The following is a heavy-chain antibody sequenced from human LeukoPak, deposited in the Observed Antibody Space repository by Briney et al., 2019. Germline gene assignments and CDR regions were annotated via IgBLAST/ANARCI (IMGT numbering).Heavy chain of an antibody. CDR3: ARSYSSGSYYSPFDP. D-gene: IGHD3-10*01. V-gene: IGHV4-59*01. CDR2: IYYTGST. CDR1: GGSISSYY. J-gene: IGHJ5*02. Sequence: SETLSLTCTVSGGSISSYYWSWIRQPPGKGLEWIGYIYYTGSTNYNPSLWSRVTISLDTSKNQFSLKLSSVTAADTAMYYCARSYSSGSYYSPFDPWGQGTLVTVSS.